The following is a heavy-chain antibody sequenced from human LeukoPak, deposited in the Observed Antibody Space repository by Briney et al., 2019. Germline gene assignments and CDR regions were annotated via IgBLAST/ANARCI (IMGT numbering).Heavy chain of an antibody. CDR2: INPSGGST. Sequence: ASVKVSCKASGYTFTSYYMHWVRQAPGQGFEWMGIINPSGGSTSYAQKFQGRVTMTRDTSTSTVYMELSSLRSEDTAVYYCAREDYGGNSDRGDPYGMDVWGQGTTVTVSS. D-gene: IGHD4-23*01. CDR3: AREDYGGNSDRGDPYGMDV. CDR1: GYTFTSYY. V-gene: IGHV1-46*01. J-gene: IGHJ6*02.